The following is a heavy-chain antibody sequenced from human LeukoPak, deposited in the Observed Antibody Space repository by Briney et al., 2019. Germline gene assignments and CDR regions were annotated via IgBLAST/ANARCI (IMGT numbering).Heavy chain of an antibody. CDR1: GFTFSSYA. Sequence: GGSLRLSYAASGFTFSSYAMSWVRQTPGKGLEWVSSISDRGDETYYADSVRGRFTISRDNSKNTLYLQMKSLGGDDTALYYCAKCWRVVSGNWYLSFDSWGQGTLVTVSS. CDR3: AKCWRVVSGNWYLSFDS. V-gene: IGHV3-23*01. J-gene: IGHJ4*02. D-gene: IGHD6-13*01. CDR2: ISDRGDET.